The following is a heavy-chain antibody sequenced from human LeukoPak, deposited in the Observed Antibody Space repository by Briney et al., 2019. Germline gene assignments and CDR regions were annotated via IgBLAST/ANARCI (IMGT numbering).Heavy chain of an antibody. J-gene: IGHJ4*02. CDR2: ISGSGGST. CDR3: AKDLYSHFDY. CDR1: GLTFSSYG. V-gene: IGHV3-23*01. D-gene: IGHD6-13*01. Sequence: GGSLRLSCAASGLTFSSYGMHWVRQAPGKGLEWVSGISGSGGSTYYADSVKGRFTISRDNSKNTLYLQMNSLRAEDTAVYYCAKDLYSHFDYWGQGTLVTVSS.